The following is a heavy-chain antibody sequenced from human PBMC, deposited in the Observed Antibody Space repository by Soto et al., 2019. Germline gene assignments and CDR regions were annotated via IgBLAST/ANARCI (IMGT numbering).Heavy chain of an antibody. CDR1: GGSISSSSYY. CDR2: IYYSGST. CDR3: ARLGRYYDSSGYSYYFDY. J-gene: IGHJ4*02. Sequence: SETLSLTCTVSGGSISSSSYYWGWIRQPPGKGLEWIGSIYYSGSTYYNPSLKSRVTISVDTSKNQFSLKLSSVTATDTAVYYCARLGRYYDSSGYSYYFDYWGQGTLVTVSS. V-gene: IGHV4-39*01. D-gene: IGHD3-22*01.